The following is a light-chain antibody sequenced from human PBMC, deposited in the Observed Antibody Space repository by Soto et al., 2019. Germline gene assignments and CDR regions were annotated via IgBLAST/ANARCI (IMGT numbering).Light chain of an antibody. Sequence: QAVLTQSSSASASLGSSVKLTCTLSSGHSSYIIAWHQQQPGKAPRYLMKLEGSGSYNKGSGVPDRFSGSSSGADRSLTISNLQFEDEADYYCETWDSNTHVFGGGTKLTVL. J-gene: IGLJ3*02. CDR1: SGHSSYI. CDR2: LEGSGSY. V-gene: IGLV4-60*02. CDR3: ETWDSNTHV.